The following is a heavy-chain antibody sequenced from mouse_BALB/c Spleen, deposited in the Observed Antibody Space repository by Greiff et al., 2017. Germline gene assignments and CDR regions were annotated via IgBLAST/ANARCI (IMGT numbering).Heavy chain of an antibody. J-gene: IGHJ3*01. CDR2: ISDGGSYT. CDR1: GFTFSDYY. V-gene: IGHV5-4*02. D-gene: IGHD2-3*01. CDR3: ARAYDGYYGFYAY. Sequence: EVKLVESGGGLVKPGGSLKLSCAASGFTFSDYYMYWVRQTPEKRLEWVATISDGGSYTYYPDSVKGRFTISRDNAKNNLYLQMSSLKSEDTAMYYCARAYDGYYGFYAYWGQGTLVTVSA.